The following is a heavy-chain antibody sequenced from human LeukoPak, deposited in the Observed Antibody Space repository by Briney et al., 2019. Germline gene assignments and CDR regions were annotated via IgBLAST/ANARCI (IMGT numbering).Heavy chain of an antibody. Sequence: GGSLRLSCAASGFTFSSYSMNWVRQAPGKGLEWVSGISWNSGSIGYADSVKGRFTISRDNAKNSLYLQMNSLRAEDTALYYCAKDLRGIAVAGMSSGFDYWGQGTLVTVSS. V-gene: IGHV3-9*01. CDR2: ISWNSGSI. D-gene: IGHD6-19*01. CDR3: AKDLRGIAVAGMSSGFDY. J-gene: IGHJ4*02. CDR1: GFTFSSYS.